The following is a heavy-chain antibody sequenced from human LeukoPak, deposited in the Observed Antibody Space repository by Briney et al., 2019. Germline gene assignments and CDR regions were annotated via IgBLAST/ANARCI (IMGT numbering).Heavy chain of an antibody. D-gene: IGHD1-26*01. CDR1: GGSISSYF. J-gene: IGHJ4*02. CDR2: INHSGNT. CDR3: ARGQGSGSYYLDY. Sequence: SGSLSLTCSVSGGSISSYFWSWIRQPPGKGLEWIGYINHSGNTYYNPSLKSRVTISVDTSMNQLSLKLSSVTAADTAVYYCARGQGSGSYYLDYWGQGTLVT. V-gene: IGHV4-59*01.